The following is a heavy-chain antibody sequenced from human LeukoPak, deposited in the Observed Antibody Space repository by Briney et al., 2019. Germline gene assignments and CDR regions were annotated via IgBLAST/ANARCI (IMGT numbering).Heavy chain of an antibody. CDR1: GGTFSSYA. V-gene: IGHV1-69*13. CDR2: IIPIFGTA. J-gene: IGHJ4*02. CDR3: ASGGYYYDSSGYYPFDY. Sequence: GASVKVSCKASGGTFSSYAISWVRQAPGLGLEWMGGIIPIFGTANYAQKFQGRVTITADESTSTAYMELSSLRSEDTAVYYCASGGYYYDSSGYYPFDYWGQGTLVTVSS. D-gene: IGHD3-22*01.